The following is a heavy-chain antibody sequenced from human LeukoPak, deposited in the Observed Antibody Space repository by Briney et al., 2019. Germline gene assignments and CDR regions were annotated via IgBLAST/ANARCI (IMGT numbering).Heavy chain of an antibody. CDR3: TTVTLLWFGELSS. CDR1: GFSFSNAW. D-gene: IGHD3-10*01. Sequence: PGGSLRLSCAASGFSFSNAWMSWVRQAPGKGLEWVGRIKSKTDGGTMDYAAPVKGRFTISRDDSKNTLYLQMNSLKTEDTAVYYCTTVTLLWFGELSSWGQGTLVTVSS. V-gene: IGHV3-15*01. J-gene: IGHJ4*02. CDR2: IKSKTDGGTM.